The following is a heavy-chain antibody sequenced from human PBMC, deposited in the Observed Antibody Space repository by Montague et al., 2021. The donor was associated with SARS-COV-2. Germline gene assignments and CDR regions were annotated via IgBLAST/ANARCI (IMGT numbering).Heavy chain of an antibody. Sequence: TLSLTCTVSGGSISSGGYYWSWIRQHPGKGLEWIGYIYYSGSTYYNPSLKSRVTISEDTSKNQFSLKLSSVTAADTAVYYCARLTAGYCSGGSCYWGTGFDYWGQGTLVTVSS. CDR2: IYYSGST. CDR1: GGSISSGGYY. CDR3: ARLTAGYCSGGSCYWGTGFDY. J-gene: IGHJ4*02. V-gene: IGHV4-31*03. D-gene: IGHD2-15*01.